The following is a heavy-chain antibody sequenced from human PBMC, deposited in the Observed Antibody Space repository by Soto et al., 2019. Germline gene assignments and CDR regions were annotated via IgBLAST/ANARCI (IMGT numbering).Heavy chain of an antibody. J-gene: IGHJ4*02. V-gene: IGHV4-59*01. CDR2: IDSSGST. Sequence: SETLSLTCTVSGVSISFYYWSWIRQPPWKGLEWIAYIDSSGSTKYNPSLKSRVTISLDTSRNQLSLKLNSVTAADTAVYYCARHSLDWNFSFFDYWSQGTLVIVSS. CDR3: ARHSLDWNFSFFDY. CDR1: GVSISFYY. D-gene: IGHD1-7*01.